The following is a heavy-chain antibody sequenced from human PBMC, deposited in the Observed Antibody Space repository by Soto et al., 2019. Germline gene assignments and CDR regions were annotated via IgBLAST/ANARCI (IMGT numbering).Heavy chain of an antibody. CDR2: LIPILGTT. V-gene: IGHV1-69*01. CDR1: GGTFSSDA. CDR3: ARASGYVSGWYHDY. J-gene: IGHJ4*02. D-gene: IGHD6-19*01. Sequence: QVQLVQSGAEVRKPGSSVKVSCKASGGTFSSDAVSWARQAPGQGLEWMGGLIPILGTTHYAQKFQGRVTITADESTNTAYMEPSSLRSDDTAVYYCARASGYVSGWYHDYWGQGTRVTVSS.